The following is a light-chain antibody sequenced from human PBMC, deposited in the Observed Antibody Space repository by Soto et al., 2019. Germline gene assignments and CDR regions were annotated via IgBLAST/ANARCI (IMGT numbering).Light chain of an antibody. Sequence: EIVMTQSPATLSVSPGERATLSCRASQSVSSNLAWYQQKPGQAPRLLIYGASTRATGIPARFSGSGSGTEFTLTISSLQSEEFAVYYCQQYTNWPPRGTFGQGTKVEIK. J-gene: IGKJ1*01. CDR2: GAS. V-gene: IGKV3-15*01. CDR3: QQYTNWPPRGT. CDR1: QSVSSN.